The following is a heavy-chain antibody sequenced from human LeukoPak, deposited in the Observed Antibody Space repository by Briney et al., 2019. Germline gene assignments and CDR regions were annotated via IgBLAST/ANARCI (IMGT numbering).Heavy chain of an antibody. V-gene: IGHV4-59*08. CDR2: IYYSGST. CDR1: GGSISSYY. Sequence: SETLSLTCTVSGGSISSYYWSWIRQPPGKGLEWIGYIYYSGSTNYNPSLKSRVTISVDTSKNQFSLKLSSVTAADTAVYYCARRAGWFDPWGQGTLVTVSS. J-gene: IGHJ5*02. D-gene: IGHD6-13*01. CDR3: ARRAGWFDP.